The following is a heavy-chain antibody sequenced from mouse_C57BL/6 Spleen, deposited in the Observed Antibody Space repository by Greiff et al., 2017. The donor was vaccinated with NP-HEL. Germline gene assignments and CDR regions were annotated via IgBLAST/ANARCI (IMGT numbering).Heavy chain of an antibody. CDR3: AREGDYYGSGFAY. Sequence: QVQLQQSGAELVKPGASVKISCKASGYAFSSYWMNWVKQRPGKGLEWIGQIYPGDGDTNYNGKFKGKATLTADKSSSTAYMQLSSLTSEDSAVYFCAREGDYYGSGFAYWGQGTLVTVSA. CDR1: GYAFSSYW. J-gene: IGHJ3*01. V-gene: IGHV1-80*01. D-gene: IGHD1-1*01. CDR2: IYPGDGDT.